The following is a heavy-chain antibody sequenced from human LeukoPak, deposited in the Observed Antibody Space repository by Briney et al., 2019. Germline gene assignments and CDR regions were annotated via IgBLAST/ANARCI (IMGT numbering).Heavy chain of an antibody. CDR3: ARMPWYYGMDV. V-gene: IGHV4-59*01. Sequence: SETLSLTCTVSGGSISSYYWSWIRQPPGTGLEWIGYIYYNGSTNYNPSLKSRVTISVDTSKNQFSLKLSSVTAADTAVYYCARMPWYYGMDVWGQGTTVTVSS. CDR1: GGSISSYY. J-gene: IGHJ6*02. CDR2: IYYNGST. D-gene: IGHD2-2*01.